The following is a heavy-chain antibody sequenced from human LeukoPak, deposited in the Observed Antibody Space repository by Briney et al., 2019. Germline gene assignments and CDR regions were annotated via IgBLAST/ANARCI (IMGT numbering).Heavy chain of an antibody. J-gene: IGHJ4*02. CDR1: GFTVSSTY. D-gene: IGHD3-22*01. Sequence: GGSLRLSCAASGFTVSSTYMSWVRQAPGKGLEWVSVLYSGGTTYYADSVKGRFTISRDNSKNTLYLQMNSLRAEDTAVYYCARGLYSYGYGYQLSHYYDSSGYGYWGQGTLVTVSS. CDR3: ARGLYSYGYGYQLSHYYDSSGYGY. CDR2: LYSGGTT. V-gene: IGHV3-66*01.